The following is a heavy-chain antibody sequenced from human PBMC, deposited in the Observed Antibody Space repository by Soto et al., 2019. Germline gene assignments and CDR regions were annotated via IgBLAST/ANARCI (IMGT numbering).Heavy chain of an antibody. J-gene: IGHJ6*02. CDR2: ISGGKGDT. Sequence: QVHLEQSGAEVKKPGASVKVSCKASGYTFSTHAMHWVRQAPGQSLEWMGWISGGKGDTRYSQKFQGRVTITRAPSASTAYRELSSLRSEDTAVYYCARDLPSYYYYYGMDVWGQGTTVNVSS. V-gene: IGHV1-3*01. CDR1: GYTFSTHA. CDR3: ARDLPSYYYYYGMDV. D-gene: IGHD2-21*01.